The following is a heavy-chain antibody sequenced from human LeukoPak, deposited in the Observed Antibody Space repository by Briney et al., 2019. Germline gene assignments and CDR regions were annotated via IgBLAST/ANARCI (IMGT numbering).Heavy chain of an antibody. D-gene: IGHD3-10*01. CDR3: ARDRYFHGSGSYLGNNWFDP. Sequence: ASVKVSCKASGYTFTGYYMHWVRQAPGQGLEWMGWINPNSGGTNYAQKFQGRVTMTRDTSISTAYMELSRLRSDDTAVYYCARDRYFHGSGSYLGNNWFDPWGQGTLVTVSS. CDR1: GYTFTGYY. CDR2: INPNSGGT. J-gene: IGHJ5*02. V-gene: IGHV1-2*02.